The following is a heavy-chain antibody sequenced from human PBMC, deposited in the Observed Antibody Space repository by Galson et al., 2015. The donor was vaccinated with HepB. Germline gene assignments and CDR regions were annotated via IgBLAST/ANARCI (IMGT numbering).Heavy chain of an antibody. CDR2: ISPDSGGT. Sequence: SVKVSCKASGYTFTDYNIHWVRQTPGQGLEWVGRISPDSGGTDFAQKFRGRVTMTRDTSFSTVYMEWTSLTSDDTALYYCAKSNEYQLLAFDSWGQGTLVTGS. CDR3: AKSNEYQLLAFDS. J-gene: IGHJ5*01. V-gene: IGHV1-2*06. CDR1: GYTFTDYN. D-gene: IGHD2-2*01.